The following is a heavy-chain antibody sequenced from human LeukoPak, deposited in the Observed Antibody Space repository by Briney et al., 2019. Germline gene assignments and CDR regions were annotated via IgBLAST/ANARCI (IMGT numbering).Heavy chain of an antibody. CDR3: ARDRILAVAGPALDY. CDR1: GFTFSSYS. Sequence: PGGSLRLSCAAPGFTFSSYSVNWVRQAPGKGLEWVSSISSSSSYIYYADSVTGRFTISRDNAKNSLYLQMNSLRAEDTAVYYCARDRILAVAGPALDYWGQGTLVTVSS. V-gene: IGHV3-21*01. D-gene: IGHD6-19*01. J-gene: IGHJ4*02. CDR2: ISSSSSYI.